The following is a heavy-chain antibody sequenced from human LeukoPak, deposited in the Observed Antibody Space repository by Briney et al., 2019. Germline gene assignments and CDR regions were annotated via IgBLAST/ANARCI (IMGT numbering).Heavy chain of an antibody. CDR2: ITGGSGAK. CDR3: AKDTPLTTYTSGWSSNSFDY. V-gene: IGHV3-23*01. Sequence: PGGSLRLSCAASGFTFSSYSMNWVRQAPGKGLEWVSTITGGSGAKYYADSVKGRFTISRDNSKDTLYLQMHSLRAEDTAVYFCAKDTPLTTYTSGWSSNSFDYWGQGTLVAVSS. D-gene: IGHD6-19*01. J-gene: IGHJ4*02. CDR1: GFTFSSYS.